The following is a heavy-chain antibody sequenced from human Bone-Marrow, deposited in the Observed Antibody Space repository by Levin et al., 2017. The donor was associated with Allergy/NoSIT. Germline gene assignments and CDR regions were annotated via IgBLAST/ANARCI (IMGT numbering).Heavy chain of an antibody. V-gene: IGHV3-21*01. J-gene: IGHJ4*02. CDR3: ARRFAAGYDFDY. CDR2: ISSSSSYI. D-gene: IGHD6-13*01. CDR1: GFTFSSYS. Sequence: GESLKISCAASGFTFSSYSMNWVRQAPGKGLEWVSSISSSSSYIYYADSVKGRFTISRDNAKNSLYLQMNSLRAEDTAVYYCARRFAAGYDFDYWGQGTLVTVSS.